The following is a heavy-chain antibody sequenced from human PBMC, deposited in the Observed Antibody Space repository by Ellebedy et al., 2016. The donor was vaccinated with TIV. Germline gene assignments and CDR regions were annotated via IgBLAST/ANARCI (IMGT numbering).Heavy chain of an antibody. V-gene: IGHV4-39*07. D-gene: IGHD3-3*01. Sequence: SETLSLTXTVSGGSVSSGSYYWGWIRQPPGKGLEWIGSIYYTGSTYYNPSLKSRVTISVDTSKNQFSLKLSSVTAADTAVYYCARVGFLEWLFADSYYYYGMDVWGQGTTVTVSS. J-gene: IGHJ6*02. CDR2: IYYTGST. CDR1: GGSVSSGSYY. CDR3: ARVGFLEWLFADSYYYYGMDV.